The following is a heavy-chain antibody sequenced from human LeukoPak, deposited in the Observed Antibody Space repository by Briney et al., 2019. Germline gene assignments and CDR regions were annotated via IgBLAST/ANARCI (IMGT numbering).Heavy chain of an antibody. J-gene: IGHJ4*02. CDR2: ISSSNSYI. CDR3: ARGGLELDY. D-gene: IGHD1-7*01. CDR1: GFTFSSYW. Sequence: GGSLRLSCAASGFTFSSYWMNWARQAPGKGLEWVSSISSSNSYIYYADSMKGRLTISRDNAKNALYLQMNSLRAEDTAVYYCARGGLELDYWGQGTLVTVSS. V-gene: IGHV3-21*01.